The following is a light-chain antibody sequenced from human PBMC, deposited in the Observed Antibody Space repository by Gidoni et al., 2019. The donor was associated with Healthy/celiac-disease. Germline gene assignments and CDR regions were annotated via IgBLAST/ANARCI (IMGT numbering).Light chain of an antibody. Sequence: DIQMTQSPSSLSASVGDRVTITCRASQSISSYLNWYQQKPEKATKLLIYAASSLQSGVPSRFSGSGSGTDFTLTISSLQPEDFATYYCQQSYSTPYTFGQGTKLEIK. CDR1: QSISSY. V-gene: IGKV1-39*01. J-gene: IGKJ2*01. CDR3: QQSYSTPYT. CDR2: AAS.